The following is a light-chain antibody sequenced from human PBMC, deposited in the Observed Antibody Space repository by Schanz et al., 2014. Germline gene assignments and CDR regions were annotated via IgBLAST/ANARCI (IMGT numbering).Light chain of an antibody. V-gene: IGLV2-14*01. Sequence: QSALTQPASVSGSPGQSITISCTGTSSDVGGYNYVSWYQQHPGKAPKLMIYDVSNRPSGVSNRFSGSKSGNTASLTISGLQAEDEADYYCSSYTSSPRWVFGGGTKLTVL. CDR3: SSYTSSPRWV. CDR1: SSDVGGYNY. J-gene: IGLJ3*02. CDR2: DVS.